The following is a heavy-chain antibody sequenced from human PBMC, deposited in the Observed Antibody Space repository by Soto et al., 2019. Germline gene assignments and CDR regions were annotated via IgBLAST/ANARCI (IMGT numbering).Heavy chain of an antibody. J-gene: IGHJ4*02. CDR3: ARDDGSGYSYWYFDY. D-gene: IGHD5-18*01. CDR2: IYYSGST. Sequence: SETLSLTCTVSGGSISSGGYYWSWIRQHPGKGLEWIGYIYYSGSTYYNPSLKSRVTISVDTSKNQFSLKLSSVTAADTAVYYCARDDGSGYSYWYFDYWGQGTLLTVSS. V-gene: IGHV4-31*03. CDR1: GGSISSGGYY.